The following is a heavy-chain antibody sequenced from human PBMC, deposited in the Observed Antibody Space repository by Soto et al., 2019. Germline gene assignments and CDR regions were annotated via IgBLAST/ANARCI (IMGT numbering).Heavy chain of an antibody. D-gene: IGHD6-13*01. V-gene: IGHV3-23*01. J-gene: IGHJ4*02. CDR3: AKVSSAIAAAGNFDY. CDR1: GFTFSSYA. CDR2: ISGSGGST. Sequence: GGSLRLSSAASGFTFSSYAMSWVRQAPGKGLEWVSAISGSGGSTYYADSVKGRFTISRDNSKNTLYLQMNSLRAEDTAVYYCAKVSSAIAAAGNFDYWGQGTLVTVSS.